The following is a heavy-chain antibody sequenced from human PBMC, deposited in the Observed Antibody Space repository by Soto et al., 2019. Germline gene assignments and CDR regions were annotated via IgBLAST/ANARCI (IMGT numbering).Heavy chain of an antibody. CDR1: GFTASPNY. D-gene: IGHD3-16*02. CDR2: FYSGART. J-gene: IGHJ6*02. V-gene: IGHV3-53*03. Sequence: SGGSLRLSCATSGFTASPNYMTWVRQAPGKGLEWVAIFYSGARTYYRDSVKGRFTISRDRSKSTLFLQMNNLTAEDTAVYFCASDLSPYYYYALDVWGQGTTVTAP. CDR3: ASDLSPYYYYALDV.